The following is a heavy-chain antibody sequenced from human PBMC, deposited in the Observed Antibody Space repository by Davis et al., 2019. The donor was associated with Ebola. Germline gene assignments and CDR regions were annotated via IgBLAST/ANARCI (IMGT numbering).Heavy chain of an antibody. D-gene: IGHD3-3*01. J-gene: IGHJ4*02. CDR3: ARGGYYDFWSGAYYFDY. CDR2: IYTSGST. Sequence: PSETLSLTCTVSGGSISSHYWSWIRQPAGKGLEWIGRIYTSGSTNYNPSLKSRVTMSVDTSKNQFSLKLSSVTAADTAVYYCARGGYYDFWSGAYYFDYWGQGTLVTVSS. V-gene: IGHV4-4*07. CDR1: GGSISSHY.